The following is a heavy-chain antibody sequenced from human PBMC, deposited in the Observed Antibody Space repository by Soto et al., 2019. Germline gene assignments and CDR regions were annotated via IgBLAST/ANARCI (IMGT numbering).Heavy chain of an antibody. J-gene: IGHJ4*02. CDR3: AREYSGGYGDY. CDR1: GFTFSSYG. V-gene: IGHV3-33*01. Sequence: QVQLVESGGGVVQPGRSLRLSCAASGFTFSSYGMHWVRQAPGKGLEWVAVMWYDGSNKYYADSVKGRFTISRDNSKNTLYLQMNSLRAEDTAVYYCAREYSGGYGDYWGQGTLVTVSS. CDR2: MWYDGSNK. D-gene: IGHD5-18*01.